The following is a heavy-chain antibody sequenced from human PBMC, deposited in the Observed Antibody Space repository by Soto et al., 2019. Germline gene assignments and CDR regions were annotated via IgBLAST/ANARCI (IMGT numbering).Heavy chain of an antibody. J-gene: IGHJ5*02. CDR2: IRSKANGYVI. CDR1: GFTFSGSA. Sequence: GGSLRLSYAASGFTFSGSAMHWVRQASGKGLEWVGRIRSKANGYVIAYGASAKGRYTISRDDSKNTAYLQMNSLKAEDTAVYYCTSWLVTIFGVVRVSWGQGTLVTVSS. CDR3: TSWLVTIFGVVRVS. D-gene: IGHD3-3*01. V-gene: IGHV3-73*01.